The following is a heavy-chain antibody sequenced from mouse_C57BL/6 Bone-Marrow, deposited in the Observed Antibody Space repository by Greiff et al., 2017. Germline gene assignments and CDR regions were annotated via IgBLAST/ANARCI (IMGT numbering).Heavy chain of an antibody. CDR3: APYYGSSYWYFDV. CDR1: GYTFTSYW. J-gene: IGHJ1*03. Sequence: LQESGAELVMPGASVKLSCKASGYTFTSYWMHWVKQRPGQGLEWIGEIDPSDSYTNYNQKFKGKSTLTVDKSSSTAYMQLSSLTSEDSAVYYCAPYYGSSYWYFDVWGTGTTVTVSS. D-gene: IGHD1-1*01. V-gene: IGHV1-69*01. CDR2: IDPSDSYT.